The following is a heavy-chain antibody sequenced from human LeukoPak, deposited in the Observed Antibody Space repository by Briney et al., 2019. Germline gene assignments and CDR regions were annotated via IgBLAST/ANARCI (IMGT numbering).Heavy chain of an antibody. CDR3: ARGDDSGYYDCFDY. Sequence: GGSLRLSCAASGFTVDSNYLSWVRQAPGKGLEWVSTIYTGGNTYYAASVKGRFTISRDFSKNTVFLHMNSLRAEDTAMYYCARGDDSGYYDCFDYWGQGALVTVSS. CDR1: GFTVDSNY. CDR2: IYTGGNT. D-gene: IGHD3-22*01. V-gene: IGHV3-53*01. J-gene: IGHJ4*02.